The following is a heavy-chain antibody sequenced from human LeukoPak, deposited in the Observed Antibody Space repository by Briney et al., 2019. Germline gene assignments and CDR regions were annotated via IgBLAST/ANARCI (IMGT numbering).Heavy chain of an antibody. CDR2: INHSGST. V-gene: IGHV4-34*01. D-gene: IGHD3-9*01. Sequence: SETLSLTCAAYGGSFSGYYWSWIRQPPGKGLEWIGEINHSGSTNYNPSLKSRVTISVDTSKNQFSLKLSSVTAADTAVYYCARLGYYDILTGYYIFGPFDYWGQGTLVTVSS. J-gene: IGHJ4*02. CDR3: ARLGYYDILTGYYIFGPFDY. CDR1: GGSFSGYY.